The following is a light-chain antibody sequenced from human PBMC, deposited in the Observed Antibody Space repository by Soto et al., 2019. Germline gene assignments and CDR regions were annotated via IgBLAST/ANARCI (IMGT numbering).Light chain of an antibody. J-gene: IGLJ1*01. V-gene: IGLV2-8*01. Sequence: QSVLTQPPSVSGSPGQTVTISRTGTSSDVGGYDYVSWYQQHPGEAPKLIIYEVTKRPSGVPDRFSGSKSGNTASLTVSGLQAEDEADYHCSSYAGGKNFYVFGTGTKVTVL. CDR1: SSDVGGYDY. CDR2: EVT. CDR3: SSYAGGKNFYV.